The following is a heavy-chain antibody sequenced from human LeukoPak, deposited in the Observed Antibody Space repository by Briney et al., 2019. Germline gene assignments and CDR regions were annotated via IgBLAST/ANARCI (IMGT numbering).Heavy chain of an antibody. CDR1: GFTFSSYE. D-gene: IGHD7-27*01. Sequence: PGGSLRLSCAASGFTFSSYEMNWVRQAPGKGLEGVSYISSTGWTIYYADSLKGRFTISRDNARKSLHLQMNSLRDEDTAVYYCARQALIGADAFDPWGQGTMVTVSS. V-gene: IGHV3-48*03. J-gene: IGHJ3*01. CDR2: ISSTGWTI. CDR3: ARQALIGADAFDP.